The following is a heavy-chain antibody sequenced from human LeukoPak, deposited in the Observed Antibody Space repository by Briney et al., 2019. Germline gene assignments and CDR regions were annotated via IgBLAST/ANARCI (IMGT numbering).Heavy chain of an antibody. CDR3: AREHPGSWYVGYYYYMDV. CDR2: MNPNSGNT. J-gene: IGHJ6*03. CDR1: GYTFTSYD. Sequence: ASVKVSCKASGYTFTSYDINWVRQATGQGLEWMGWMNPNSGNTGYAQKFQGRVTITRKPSISTAYMELSSLRSEDTAVYYCAREHPGSWYVGYYYYMDVWGKGTTVTVSS. V-gene: IGHV1-8*03. D-gene: IGHD6-13*01.